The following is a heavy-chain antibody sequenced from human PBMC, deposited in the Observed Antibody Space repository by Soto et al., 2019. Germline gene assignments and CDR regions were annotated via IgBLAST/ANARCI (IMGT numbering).Heavy chain of an antibody. CDR1: GVTFSSYA. CDR3: ARAGDYYDSSGYYPGAFDI. Sequence: GASVKVSCKASGVTFSSYAISWVRQAPGQGLEWMGGIIPIFGTANYAQKFQGRVTITADESTSTAYMELSSLRSEDTAVYYCARAGDYYDSSGYYPGAFDIWGQGTMVTVSS. D-gene: IGHD3-22*01. V-gene: IGHV1-69*13. CDR2: IIPIFGTA. J-gene: IGHJ3*02.